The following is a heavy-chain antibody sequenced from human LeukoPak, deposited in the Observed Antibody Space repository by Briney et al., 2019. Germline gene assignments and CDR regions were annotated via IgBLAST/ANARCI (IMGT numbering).Heavy chain of an antibody. CDR1: GFTFSSYW. D-gene: IGHD5-12*01. J-gene: IGHJ4*02. V-gene: IGHV3-74*01. CDR3: ATLYGGSTDY. Sequence: PGGSLRLPCAASGFTFSSYWMNWVRQAPGKGLVWVSRIKPDGSSMSYADSVQGRFTISRDNAKNTLYLQMNSLRAEDTAVYYCATLYGGSTDYWGQGTLVTVSS. CDR2: IKPDGSSM.